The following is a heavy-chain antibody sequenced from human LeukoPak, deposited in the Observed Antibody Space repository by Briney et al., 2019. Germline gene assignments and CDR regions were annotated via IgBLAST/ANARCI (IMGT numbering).Heavy chain of an antibody. CDR3: TKTRGTYYDILTGYQNWFDP. D-gene: IGHD3-9*01. J-gene: IGHJ5*02. CDR1: GYTFTSYG. Sequence: ASVKVSCKASGYTFTSYGISWVRQAPGQGLEWMGWISAYNGNTNYAQKLQGRVTMTTDTSTSTAYMELRSLRSDDTAVHYCTKTRGTYYDILTGYQNWFDPWGQGTLVTVSS. CDR2: ISAYNGNT. V-gene: IGHV1-18*01.